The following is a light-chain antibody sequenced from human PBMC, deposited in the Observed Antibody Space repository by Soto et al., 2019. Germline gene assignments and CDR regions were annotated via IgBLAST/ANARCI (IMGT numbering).Light chain of an antibody. CDR1: QSVGRR. J-gene: IGKJ4*01. CDR3: QQYYIYSFT. V-gene: IGKV1-5*03. CDR2: EAY. Sequence: DIQMTQSPSTLSAPVGDRVTITCRASQSVGRRLAWYQHKPGQAPKIVMYEAYNLQTGVPSRFSGSGSGTEFTLTISSLQPDDLATYYCQQYYIYSFTFGGGTKVEIK.